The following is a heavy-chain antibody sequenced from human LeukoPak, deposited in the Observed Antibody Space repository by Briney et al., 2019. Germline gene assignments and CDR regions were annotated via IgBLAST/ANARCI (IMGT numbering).Heavy chain of an antibody. CDR3: ARTCSSSSCYVAVC. CDR2: IIDNGGST. CDR1: GFTFSGYA. J-gene: IGHJ4*02. V-gene: IGHV3-23*01. D-gene: IGHD2-2*01. Sequence: GGSLRLSCAASGFTFSGYAMSWVRQAPGKGPEWVSGIIDNGGSTYYADSVKGRFTISRDNSKNTLYLQMNTLRAEDTAVYYCARTCSSSSCYVAVCWGRGTLVTVSS.